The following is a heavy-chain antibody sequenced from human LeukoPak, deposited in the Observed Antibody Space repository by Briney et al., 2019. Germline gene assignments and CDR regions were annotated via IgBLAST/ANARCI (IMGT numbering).Heavy chain of an antibody. Sequence: SETLSLTCTVSGGSISSGGYYWSWIRQPPGKGLEWIGYIYHSGSTYYNPSLKSRVTISVDRSKNQFSLKLSSVTAADTAVYYCARAPGDDYSNSQGGYWGQGTLVTVSS. CDR1: GGSISSGGYY. J-gene: IGHJ4*02. CDR3: ARAPGDDYSNSQGGY. V-gene: IGHV4-30-2*01. D-gene: IGHD4-11*01. CDR2: IYHSGST.